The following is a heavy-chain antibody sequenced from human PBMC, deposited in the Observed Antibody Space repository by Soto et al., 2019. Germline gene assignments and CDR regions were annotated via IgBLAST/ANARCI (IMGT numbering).Heavy chain of an antibody. D-gene: IGHD3-10*01. Sequence: GGSLRLSCAASGFTFGSYWMSWVRQAPGKGLEWLATIKMDASEKKYVDSVKGRFTMSRDNAKNSLYLQMDSLRAEDTAVYYCARDLGDGWGGSVSQYLGCWGHGTLVGVSS. V-gene: IGHV3-7*01. J-gene: IGHJ4*01. CDR1: GFTFGSYW. CDR2: IKMDASEK. CDR3: ARDLGDGWGGSVSQYLGC.